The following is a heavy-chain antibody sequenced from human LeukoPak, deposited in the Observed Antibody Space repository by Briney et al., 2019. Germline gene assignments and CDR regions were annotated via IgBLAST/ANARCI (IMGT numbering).Heavy chain of an antibody. J-gene: IGHJ4*02. D-gene: IGHD2-2*01. Sequence: TGGSLRLSCAVSGFTFSSYAVSWVRQAPGKGLEWVSGISGSGSSTYYADSVKGRFTISRDNFKNTLYLQMNSLRAEDTAVYYCAKDNRGRDSTSFFDYWGQGTLVTVSS. CDR1: GFTFSSYA. CDR3: AKDNRGRDSTSFFDY. CDR2: ISGSGSST. V-gene: IGHV3-23*01.